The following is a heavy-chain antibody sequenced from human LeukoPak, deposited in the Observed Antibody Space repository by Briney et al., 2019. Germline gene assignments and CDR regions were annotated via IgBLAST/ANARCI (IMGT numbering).Heavy chain of an antibody. CDR2: IYHTGST. CDR1: GGSISSYY. CDR3: ARRGRNSSGWQDYL. V-gene: IGHV4-59*01. J-gene: IGHJ4*02. D-gene: IGHD6-25*01. Sequence: PSETLSLTCTVSGGSISSYYWSWVRQPPGKGLEWIANIYHTGSTNYNPSLSSRVTISIDTAKNQFSLKLTSVTAADTAVYYCARRGRNSSGWQDYLWGQGTLVTVSS.